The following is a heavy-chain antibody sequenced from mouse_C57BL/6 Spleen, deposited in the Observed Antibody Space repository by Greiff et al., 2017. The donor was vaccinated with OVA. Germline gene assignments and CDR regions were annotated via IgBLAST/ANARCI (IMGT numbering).Heavy chain of an antibody. Sequence: VQLQQSGPELVKPGASVKISCKASGYTFTDYYMNWVKQSHGKSLEWIGDINPNNGGTSYNQKFKGKATLTVDKSSSTAYMELRSLTSEDSAVYYCASFYDGYKYYFDYWGQGTTLTVSS. CDR3: ASFYDGYKYYFDY. J-gene: IGHJ2*01. V-gene: IGHV1-26*01. CDR2: INPNNGGT. CDR1: GYTFTDYY. D-gene: IGHD2-3*01.